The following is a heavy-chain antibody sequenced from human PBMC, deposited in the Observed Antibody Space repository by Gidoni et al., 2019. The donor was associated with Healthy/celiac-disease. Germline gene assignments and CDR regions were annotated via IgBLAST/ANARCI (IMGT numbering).Heavy chain of an antibody. CDR2: ISYEGSNK. CDR3: ANLWA. J-gene: IGHJ5*02. Sequence: QLQLVESGGGVVQPGRSLRRSCAASGFTFSSYGMHWVRQAPGKGLEWVAVISYEGSNKYYADSVKGRFTISRDNSKNTLYLQMNSLRAEDTAVYYCANLWAWGQGTLVTVSS. D-gene: IGHD7-27*01. CDR1: GFTFSSYG. V-gene: IGHV3-30*18.